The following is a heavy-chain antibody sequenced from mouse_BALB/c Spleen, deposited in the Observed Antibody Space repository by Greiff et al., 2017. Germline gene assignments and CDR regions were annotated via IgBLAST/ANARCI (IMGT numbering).Heavy chain of an antibody. Sequence: EVQRVESGGDLVKPGGSLKLSCAASGFTFSSYGMSWVRQTPDKRLEWVATISSGGSYTYYPDSVKGRFTISSDNAKNTLYLQMSSLKSEDTAMYYCARQGITTVGDFDYWGQGTTLTVSS. CDR1: GFTFSSYG. CDR3: ARQGITTVGDFDY. V-gene: IGHV5-6*01. CDR2: ISSGGSYT. D-gene: IGHD1-1*01. J-gene: IGHJ2*01.